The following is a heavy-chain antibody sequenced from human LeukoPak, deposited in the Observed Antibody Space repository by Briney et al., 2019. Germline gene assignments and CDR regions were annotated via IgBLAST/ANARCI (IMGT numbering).Heavy chain of an antibody. CDR1: GFTFSSFA. CDR3: TKDPNGDYVGAFDP. CDR2: ITGSYGLT. V-gene: IGHV3-23*01. Sequence: GGSLRLSCAASGFTFSSFAMTWVRQAPGKGLECVSSITGSYGLTYNTDSVKGRFTISRDNSQNTLYLQMNSLRAEDTAVYYCTKDPNGDYVGAFDPWGQGTLVTVSS. J-gene: IGHJ5*02. D-gene: IGHD4-17*01.